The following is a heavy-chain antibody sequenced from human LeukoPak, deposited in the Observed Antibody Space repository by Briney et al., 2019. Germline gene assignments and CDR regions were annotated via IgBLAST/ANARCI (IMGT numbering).Heavy chain of an antibody. J-gene: IGHJ4*02. V-gene: IGHV1-69*04. CDR1: GYTFTGYY. CDR3: AREVVVAATHYYFDY. CDR2: IIPILGIA. Sequence: ASVKVSCKASGYTFTGYYMHWVRQAPGQGLEWMGRIIPILGIANYAQKFQGRVTITADKSTSTAYMELSSLRSEDTAVYYCAREVVVAATHYYFDYWGQGTLVTVSS. D-gene: IGHD2-15*01.